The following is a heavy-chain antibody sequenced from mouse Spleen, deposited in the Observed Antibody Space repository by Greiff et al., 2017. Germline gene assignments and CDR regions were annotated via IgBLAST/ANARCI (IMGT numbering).Heavy chain of an antibody. V-gene: IGHV1-64*01. CDR3: ARCYGNYRFAY. D-gene: IGHD2-1*01. CDR1: GHTFTSYW. J-gene: IGHJ3*01. Sequence: QVQLQQPGAELVKPGASVKLSCKASGHTFTSYWMHWVKQRPGQGLEWIGMIHPNSGSTNYNEKFKSKATLTVDKSSSTAYMQLSSLTSEDSAVYYCARCYGNYRFAYWGQGTLVTVSA. CDR2: IHPNSGST.